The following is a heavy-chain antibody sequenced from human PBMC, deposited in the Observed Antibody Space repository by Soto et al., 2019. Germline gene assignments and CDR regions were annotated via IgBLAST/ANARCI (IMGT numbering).Heavy chain of an antibody. D-gene: IGHD3-3*01. J-gene: IGHJ6*02. CDR1: GGSFSGYY. Sequence: SETLSLTCAVYGGSFSGYYWSWIRQPPGKGLEWIGEINHSGSTNYNPSLKSRVTIPVDTSKNQFSLKLSSVTAADTAVYYCARVDTIFGVVARGGYCYGMDVWGQGXTVTVSS. CDR3: ARVDTIFGVVARGGYCYGMDV. CDR2: INHSGST. V-gene: IGHV4-34*01.